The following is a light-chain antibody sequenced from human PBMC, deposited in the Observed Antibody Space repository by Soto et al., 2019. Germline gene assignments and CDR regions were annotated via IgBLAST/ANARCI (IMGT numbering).Light chain of an antibody. J-gene: IGKJ1*01. CDR3: QHYSSVWA. Sequence: DIQMTQSPSTLSASVGDRVIITCRASQSIGDRLAWYQQKLGKAPKVLIYDASSLESGVPSRFSGSGSGTEFTLTISSLQPDDFATYYCQHYSSVWAFGQGTKVEIK. V-gene: IGKV1-5*01. CDR1: QSIGDR. CDR2: DAS.